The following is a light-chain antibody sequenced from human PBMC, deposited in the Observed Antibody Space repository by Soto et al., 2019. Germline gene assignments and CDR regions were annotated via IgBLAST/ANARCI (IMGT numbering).Light chain of an antibody. CDR2: EVS. J-gene: IGLJ1*01. Sequence: QSVLTQPASVSGSPGQSITISCTGTSSDVGGYNYVSWYQQHPGKAPKLMIYEVSNRPSGVSNRFSGSKSGNTASLTISGLPAEDEADYYCSSYTSSSTLVVFGTGTKVTVL. CDR3: SSYTSSSTLVV. CDR1: SSDVGGYNY. V-gene: IGLV2-14*01.